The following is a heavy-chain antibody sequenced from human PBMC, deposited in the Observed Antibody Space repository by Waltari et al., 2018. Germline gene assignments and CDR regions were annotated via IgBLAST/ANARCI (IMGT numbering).Heavy chain of an antibody. Sequence: QVQLVQSGAEVKKPGASVKVSCKASGYTFPSYDLHWVRQATGQGLEWMGWMNPNSGNTGYAQKFQGRVTITRNTSISTAYMELSSLRSEDTAVYYCARGWSGYYSWFDPWGQGTLVTVSS. V-gene: IGHV1-8*03. J-gene: IGHJ5*02. D-gene: IGHD3-3*01. CDR2: MNPNSGNT. CDR3: ARGWSGYYSWFDP. CDR1: GYTFPSYD.